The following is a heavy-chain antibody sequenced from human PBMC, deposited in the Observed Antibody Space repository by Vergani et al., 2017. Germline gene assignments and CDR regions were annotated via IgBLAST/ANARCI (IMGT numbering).Heavy chain of an antibody. CDR1: GGTFSSYA. CDR3: ARDLHDSSGYYSDYFDY. V-gene: IGHV1-69*06. D-gene: IGHD3-22*01. Sequence: QVQLVQSGAEVKKPGSSVKVSCKASGGTFSSYAISWVRQAPGQGLEWMGGSIPIFGTANYAQKFQGRVTITADKSTSTAYMELSSLRSEDTAVYYCARDLHDSSGYYSDYFDYWGQGTLVTVSS. J-gene: IGHJ4*02. CDR2: SIPIFGTA.